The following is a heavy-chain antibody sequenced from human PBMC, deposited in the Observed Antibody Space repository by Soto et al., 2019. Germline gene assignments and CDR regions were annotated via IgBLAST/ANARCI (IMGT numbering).Heavy chain of an antibody. CDR1: GGSISSYY. J-gene: IGHJ4*02. V-gene: IGHV4-59*08. CDR3: ARHLGDSSGYSFYYFDY. Sequence: SETLSLTCTVSGGSISSYYWSWIRQPPGKGLEWIGYIYYSGSTNYNPSHKSRVTISVDTSKNQFSLKLSSVTAADTAVYYCARHLGDSSGYSFYYFDYWGQGTLVTVSS. CDR2: IYYSGST. D-gene: IGHD3-22*01.